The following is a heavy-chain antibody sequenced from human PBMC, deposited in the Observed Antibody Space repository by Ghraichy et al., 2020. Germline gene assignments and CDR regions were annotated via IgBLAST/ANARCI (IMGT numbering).Heavy chain of an antibody. Sequence: GGSLRLSCAASGFTFSSYAMTWVRQAPGKGLEWVSSILDSGGRVFYADSVKGRFTISRDNSKNTLYLEMHSLRVEDTAVYYCAKSSYYDTNGYLDSWGQGTRVTVSS. CDR3: AKSSYYDTNGYLDS. CDR2: ILDSGGRV. CDR1: GFTFSSYA. D-gene: IGHD3-22*01. V-gene: IGHV3-23*01. J-gene: IGHJ1*01.